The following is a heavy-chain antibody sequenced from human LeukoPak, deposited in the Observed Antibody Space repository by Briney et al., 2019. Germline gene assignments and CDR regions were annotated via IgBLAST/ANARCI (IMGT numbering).Heavy chain of an antibody. J-gene: IGHJ4*02. CDR1: GFTFSSYA. CDR3: AREYNWNQFDY. V-gene: IGHV3-30*04. CDR2: ISYDGSNK. Sequence: PGGSLGLSCAASGFTFSSYAMHWVRQAPGKGLEWVAVISYDGSNKYYADSVKGRFTISRDNSKNTLYLQMNSLRAEDTAVYYCAREYNWNQFDYWAREPWSPSP. D-gene: IGHD1-1*01.